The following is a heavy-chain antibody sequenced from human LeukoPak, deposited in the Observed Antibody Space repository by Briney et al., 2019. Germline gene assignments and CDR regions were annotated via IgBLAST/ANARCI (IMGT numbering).Heavy chain of an antibody. Sequence: PGGSLRLSCAASGFTFSSYSMNWVRQAPGRGLEWVSYISSSSSTIYYADSVKGRFTISRDNAKNSLYLQMNSLRAEDTAVYYCASPYSGSQGNYWGQGTLVTVSS. V-gene: IGHV3-48*04. CDR1: GFTFSSYS. J-gene: IGHJ4*02. D-gene: IGHD1-26*01. CDR2: ISSSSSTI. CDR3: ASPYSGSQGNY.